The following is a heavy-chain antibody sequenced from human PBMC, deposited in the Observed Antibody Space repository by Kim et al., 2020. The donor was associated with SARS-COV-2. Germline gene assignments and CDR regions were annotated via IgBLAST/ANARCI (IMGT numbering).Heavy chain of an antibody. V-gene: IGHV4-39*01. J-gene: IGHJ4*02. Sequence: SETLSLTCTVSGGSISSSSYYWGWIRQPPGKGLEWIGSIYYSGSTYYNPSLKSRVTISVDTSKNQFSLKLSSVTAADTAVYYCARQINYRGFGELFDYWGQGTLVTVSS. CDR1: GGSISSSSYY. D-gene: IGHD3-10*01. CDR3: ARQINYRGFGELFDY. CDR2: IYYSGST.